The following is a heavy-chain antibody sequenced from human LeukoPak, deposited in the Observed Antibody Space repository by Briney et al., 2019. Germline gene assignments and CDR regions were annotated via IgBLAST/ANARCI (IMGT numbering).Heavy chain of an antibody. V-gene: IGHV4-39*01. CDR2: IFYSGTT. CDR1: GDSISSSSYY. D-gene: IGHD6-13*01. CDR3: ATYSSSWYFSDY. Sequence: SETLSLTCTVSGDSISSSSYYWGWIRQPPGKGLEWIGSIFYSGTTSYNPSLKSRVTISVDTSKNQLSLKLSSVTAADTAVFYCATYSSSWYFSDYWGQGTLVTVSS. J-gene: IGHJ4*02.